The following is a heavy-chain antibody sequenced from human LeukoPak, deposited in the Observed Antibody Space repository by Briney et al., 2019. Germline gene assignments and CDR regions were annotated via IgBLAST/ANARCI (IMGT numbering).Heavy chain of an antibody. CDR3: AREFGELTEVPTAIPFSGYMDV. J-gene: IGHJ6*03. V-gene: IGHV3-33*01. D-gene: IGHD2-2*01. CDR1: GFTFRSYG. Sequence: GGSLRLSCAASGFTFRSYGMHWVRQAPGKGLDWVAVIWYDRSNTKDGDPVRGRFTICRDKSKNTLYMQMNSLRAEDTAVYYCAREFGELTEVPTAIPFSGYMDVRGKGTTVTVSS. CDR2: IWYDRSNT.